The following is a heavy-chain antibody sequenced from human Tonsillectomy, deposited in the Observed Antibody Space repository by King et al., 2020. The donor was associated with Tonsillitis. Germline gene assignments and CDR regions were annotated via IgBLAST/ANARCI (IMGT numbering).Heavy chain of an antibody. J-gene: IGHJ4*02. CDR2: ISYDGSNK. D-gene: IGHD4-17*01. CDR3: ARWHGDYEYYFDY. Sequence: QVQLQESGGGVVQPGRSLRLSCTASGFTFSNYGMHWVRQAPGKGLEWVAVISYDGSNKYYADSVKGRFTISRDNSKNTLYLQMSSLRADDTAVYYCARWHGDYEYYFDYWGQGTLVTVSS. V-gene: IGHV3-33*05. CDR1: GFTFSNYG.